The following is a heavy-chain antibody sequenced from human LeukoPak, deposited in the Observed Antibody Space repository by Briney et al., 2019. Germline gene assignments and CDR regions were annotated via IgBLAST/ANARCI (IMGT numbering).Heavy chain of an antibody. J-gene: IGHJ6*02. CDR2: ISSSGSTI. D-gene: IGHD6-6*01. CDR1: GLTFSSYE. CDR3: AGSSYYYYGMDV. V-gene: IGHV3-48*03. Sequence: PRGSLRLSCAASGLTFSSYEMNWVRQAPGKGLEWVSYISSSGSTIYYADSVKGRFTISRDNAKNSLYLQMNSLRAEDTAVYYCAGSSYYYYGMDVWGQGTTVTVSS.